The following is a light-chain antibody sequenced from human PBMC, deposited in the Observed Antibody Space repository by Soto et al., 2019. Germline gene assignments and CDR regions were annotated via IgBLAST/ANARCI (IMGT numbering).Light chain of an antibody. CDR2: KAS. Sequence: DTQMTQSPSILSASVGDRVTITCRASQTIYSWLAWYQQKPGQAPRLLIHKASTVETGVPSRFSGSGYGSEFTLIISSLQPDDSATYYCHQYNSYPRRFGQGTKVEV. J-gene: IGKJ1*01. CDR1: QTIYSW. V-gene: IGKV1-5*03. CDR3: HQYNSYPRR.